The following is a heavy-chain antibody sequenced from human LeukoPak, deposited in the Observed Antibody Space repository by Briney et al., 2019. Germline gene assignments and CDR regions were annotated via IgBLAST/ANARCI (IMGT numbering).Heavy chain of an antibody. CDR3: AKDGEYWQLLDY. Sequence: GGSLRLSCVAPGFTFSSHWMRWVRQAPGKGLEWVANIKQDGSEKCYVDSVKGRFTISRDNAKNSLYLHMNSLRAEDTAVYYCAKDGEYWQLLDYWGQGTLVTVSS. CDR2: IKQDGSEK. D-gene: IGHD2/OR15-2a*01. V-gene: IGHV3-7*01. CDR1: GFTFSSHW. J-gene: IGHJ4*02.